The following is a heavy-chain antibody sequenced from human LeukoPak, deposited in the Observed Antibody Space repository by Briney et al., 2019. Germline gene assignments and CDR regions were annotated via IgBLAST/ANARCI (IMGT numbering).Heavy chain of an antibody. D-gene: IGHD3-16*02. CDR1: GFTFSSYG. CDR3: ARGGFYDNVWGSYRIDY. CDR2: ISYDGSNK. J-gene: IGHJ4*02. Sequence: GRSLRLSCAASGFTFSSYGMHWVRQAPGKGLELVAVISYDGSNKYYADSVKGRLTISRDNAKNSMYLQMNSLRAEDTAVYYCARGGFYDNVWGSYRIDYWGQGTLVTVSS. V-gene: IGHV3-30*03.